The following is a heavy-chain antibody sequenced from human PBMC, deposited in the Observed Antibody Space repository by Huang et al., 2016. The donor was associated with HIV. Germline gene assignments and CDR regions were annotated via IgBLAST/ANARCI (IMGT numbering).Heavy chain of an antibody. V-gene: IGHV3-30*18. Sequence: QVQLVESGGGVVQPGTSLRLSCAASGFIFSNFGMHWVRRAPGKGLRCVAVISYDGRSDRYYDAVKGRFTISRDNDKNTLSLEMNRLRHDDTAVYYCAKESRWFSDFDQWGQGTLVTVSS. CDR3: AKESRWFSDFDQ. D-gene: IGHD2-15*01. CDR2: ISYDGRSD. J-gene: IGHJ5*02. CDR1: GFIFSNFG.